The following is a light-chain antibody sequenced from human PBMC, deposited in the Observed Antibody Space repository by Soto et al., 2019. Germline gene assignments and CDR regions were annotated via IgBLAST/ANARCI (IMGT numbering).Light chain of an antibody. V-gene: IGKV3-11*01. CDR1: ESVDNF. CDR2: DGS. Sequence: VVLTQSPGTLSLSPGERATLSCRASESVDNFLAWYQQKPGQAPRLLIYDGSTRAAGIPDRFRGSGSGTDFTLTISSLEPEDSAIYYCQQRTNWLYTFGQGTKVEIK. CDR3: QQRTNWLYT. J-gene: IGKJ2*01.